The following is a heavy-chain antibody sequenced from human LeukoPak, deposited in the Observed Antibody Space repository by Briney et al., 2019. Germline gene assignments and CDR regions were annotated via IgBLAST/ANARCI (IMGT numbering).Heavy chain of an antibody. Sequence: SQTLSLTCAVSGGSISSGGYSWSWIRQPPGKGLEWIGYIYHSGSTYYNPSLKSRVTTSVDRSKNQFALKLSSVTAADTAVYYCARGQIAVAGLNWFDPWGQGTLVTVSS. J-gene: IGHJ5*02. CDR3: ARGQIAVAGLNWFDP. V-gene: IGHV4-30-2*01. D-gene: IGHD6-19*01. CDR1: GGSISSGGYS. CDR2: IYHSGST.